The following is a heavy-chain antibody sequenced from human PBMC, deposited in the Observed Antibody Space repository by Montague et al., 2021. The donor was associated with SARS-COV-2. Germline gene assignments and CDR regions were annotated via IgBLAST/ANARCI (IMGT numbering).Heavy chain of an antibody. D-gene: IGHD3-10*01. CDR2: ISHRENT. V-gene: IGHV4-39*07. J-gene: IGHJ4*02. Sequence: SETLSLTCTVSGRSIISTSSYWGWIRQPPGGGLEWIGSISHRENTFYNPSLKSPVTISVDTSKNQFSLKMISVTAADTGIYYCVRVSWYYYGSGAFEYWGQGPLV. CDR3: VRVSWYYYGSGAFEY. CDR1: GRSIISTSSY.